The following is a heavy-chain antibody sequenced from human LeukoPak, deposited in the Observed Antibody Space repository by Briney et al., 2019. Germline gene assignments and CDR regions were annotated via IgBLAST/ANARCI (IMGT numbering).Heavy chain of an antibody. V-gene: IGHV4-31*03. CDR3: ARAGAIKSRPTRYYFDY. CDR2: IYYSGST. CDR1: GGSISSSSYY. Sequence: PSETLSLTCTVSGGSISSSSYYWGWIRQPPGKGLEWIVYIYYSGSTYYNPSLKSRVTISVDTSKNQFSLKLSSVTAADTAVYYCARAGAIKSRPTRYYFDYWGQGTLVTVSS. D-gene: IGHD5-24*01. J-gene: IGHJ4*02.